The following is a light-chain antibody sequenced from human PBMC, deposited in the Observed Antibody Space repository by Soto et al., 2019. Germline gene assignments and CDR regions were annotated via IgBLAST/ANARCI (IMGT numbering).Light chain of an antibody. V-gene: IGKV3-20*01. J-gene: IGKJ1*01. CDR1: QSVSSAY. Sequence: EIVLTQSPGTLSLSPGERATLSCRASQSVSSAYLAWYQHKPGQPPTLLIYAASSRVTCIPDRFSGSGSGTNLIITISRLEHEDVAVYYCQQYGSSSTWTFGQGTQVEIK. CDR3: QQYGSSSTWT. CDR2: AAS.